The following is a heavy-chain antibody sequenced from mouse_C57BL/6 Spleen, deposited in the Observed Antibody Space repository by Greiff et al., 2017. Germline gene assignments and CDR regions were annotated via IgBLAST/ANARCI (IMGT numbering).Heavy chain of an antibody. CDR3: TRRNSGSSLGGFAY. CDR2: IYPGNSDT. CDR1: GYTFTSYW. Sequence: VHVKQSGTVLARPGASVKMSCKTSGYTFTSYWMHWVKQRPGQGLEWIGAIYPGNSDTSYNQKFKGKTKLTAVTSASTAYMELSSLTNEDSAVYYCTRRNSGSSLGGFAYWGQGTLVTVSA. J-gene: IGHJ3*01. V-gene: IGHV1-5*01. D-gene: IGHD1-1*01.